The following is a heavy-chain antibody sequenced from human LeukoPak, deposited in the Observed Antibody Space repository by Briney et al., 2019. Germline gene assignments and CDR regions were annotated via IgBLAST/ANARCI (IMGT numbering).Heavy chain of an antibody. CDR1: GYTFTSYD. D-gene: IGHD3-22*01. V-gene: IGHV1-8*02. CDR2: MNPNSGNT. J-gene: IGHJ4*02. CDR3: VRTPYTSGSYFPPDY. Sequence: GASVKVSCKASGYTFTSYDINWVRQATGQGLEWMGWMNPNSGNTGYAQKFQGRVTMTRVTSTSTAYMELSSLISEDTAVYYCVRTPYTSGSYFPPDYWGQGTLVTVSS.